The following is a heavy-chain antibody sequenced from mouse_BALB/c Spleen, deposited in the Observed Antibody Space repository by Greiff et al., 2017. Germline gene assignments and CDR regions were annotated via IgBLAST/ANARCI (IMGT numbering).Heavy chain of an antibody. Sequence: EVQRVESGPGLVKPSQSLSLTCTVTGYSITSDYAWNWIRQFPGNKLEWMGYISYSGSTSYNPSLKSRISITRDTSKNQFFLQLNSVTTEDTATYYCARGGYYGSSYYWYFDVWGAGTTVTVSS. V-gene: IGHV3-2*02. D-gene: IGHD1-1*01. CDR3: ARGGYYGSSYYWYFDV. CDR1: GYSITSDYA. CDR2: ISYSGST. J-gene: IGHJ1*01.